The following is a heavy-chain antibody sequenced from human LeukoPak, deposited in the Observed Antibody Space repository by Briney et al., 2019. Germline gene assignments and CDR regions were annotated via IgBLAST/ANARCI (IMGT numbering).Heavy chain of an antibody. Sequence: SETLSLTRTVSGGLISSFYWSYIRQPPGKGLEWIGYIYYSGSTNYNPSLKSRVTISVDTSKNQFSLKLSSVTAADTAVYYCARAGPTYYDSSGLDYWGQGTLVTVSS. V-gene: IGHV4-59*01. D-gene: IGHD3-22*01. CDR1: GGLISSFY. CDR2: IYYSGST. CDR3: ARAGPTYYDSSGLDY. J-gene: IGHJ4*02.